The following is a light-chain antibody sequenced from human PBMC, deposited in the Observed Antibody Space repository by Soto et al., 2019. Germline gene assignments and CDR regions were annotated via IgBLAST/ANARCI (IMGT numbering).Light chain of an antibody. CDR2: LNSDGSH. Sequence: QSVLTQSPSASASLGASVNLTCTLSSGHRSYAIAWHQQQPEKGPRYLMNLNSDGSHTKGDGIPDRFSGSSSGAERYLTISRIQSEYEADYYCETWDTHLRVFGGGTKVTVL. CDR1: SGHRSYA. J-gene: IGLJ3*02. V-gene: IGLV4-69*01. CDR3: ETWDTHLRV.